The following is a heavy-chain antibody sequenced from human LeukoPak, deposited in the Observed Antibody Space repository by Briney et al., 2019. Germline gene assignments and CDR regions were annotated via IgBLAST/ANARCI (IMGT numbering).Heavy chain of an antibody. V-gene: IGHV3-7*03. CDR2: IKQDGSEK. CDR1: GFTFSSYW. Sequence: GGSLRLSCAASGFTFSSYWMSWVRQAPGEGLEWVANIKQDGSEKFYVDSVKGRFTTSRDNSKNTLYLQMNGLGAEDTAIYYCAKRGMAVADYYFDYWGQGTLVTVSS. D-gene: IGHD6-19*01. CDR3: AKRGMAVADYYFDY. J-gene: IGHJ4*02.